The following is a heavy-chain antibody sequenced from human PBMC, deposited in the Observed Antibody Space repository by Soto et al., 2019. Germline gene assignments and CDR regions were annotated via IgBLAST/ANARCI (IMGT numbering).Heavy chain of an antibody. D-gene: IGHD3-22*01. CDR1: GFTFSSYG. Sequence: QVQLVESGGGVVQPGRSLRLSYAASGFTFSSYGMHWVRQAPGKGLEWVAVIWYDGSNKYYADSVKGRFTISRDNSKNTLYLQMNSLRAEDTAVYYCASAYDSSGYYWFDPWGQGTLVTVSS. CDR3: ASAYDSSGYYWFDP. J-gene: IGHJ5*02. CDR2: IWYDGSNK. V-gene: IGHV3-33*01.